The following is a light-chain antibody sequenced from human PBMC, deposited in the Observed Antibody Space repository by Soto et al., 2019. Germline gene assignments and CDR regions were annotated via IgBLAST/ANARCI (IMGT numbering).Light chain of an antibody. V-gene: IGKV3-20*01. CDR3: QQYGSSPIT. CDR1: QSVSSSQ. Sequence: EIVLTQSPCTLSLSPGERATLSGMVSQSVSSSQLAWYQQKPGQAPRLLMYGASSRATGIPDRLSGSGSGTDFTLTISRLEPEDFAVYYCQQYGSSPITFGQGTRLEIK. CDR2: GAS. J-gene: IGKJ5*01.